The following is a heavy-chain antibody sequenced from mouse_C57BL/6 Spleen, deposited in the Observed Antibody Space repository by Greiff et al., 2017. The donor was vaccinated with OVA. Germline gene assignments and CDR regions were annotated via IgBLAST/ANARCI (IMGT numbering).Heavy chain of an antibody. CDR2: IYPGSGST. Sequence: QVQLQQPGAELVKPGASVKMSCKASGYTFTSYWITWVKQRPGQGLEWIGDIYPGSGSTNYNEKFKSKATLTVDTSSSTAYMQLSSLTSEASAVYYCARHQLRLPYDYWGQGTTLTVSS. D-gene: IGHD3-2*02. CDR1: GYTFTSYW. V-gene: IGHV1-55*01. CDR3: ARHQLRLPYDY. J-gene: IGHJ2*01.